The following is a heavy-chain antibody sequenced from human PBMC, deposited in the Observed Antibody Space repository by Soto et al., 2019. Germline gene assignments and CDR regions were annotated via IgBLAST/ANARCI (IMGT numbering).Heavy chain of an antibody. J-gene: IGHJ6*03. Sequence: ASVKVSCKASGYTFTSYDINWVLQATGQGLEWMGWMNPNSGNTGYAQKFQGRVTMTRNTSISTAYMELSSLRSEDTAVYYCARHPHYDFWSGYYAGGTYYMDVWGKGTTVTVSS. D-gene: IGHD3-3*01. CDR2: MNPNSGNT. CDR1: GYTFTSYD. V-gene: IGHV1-8*01. CDR3: ARHPHYDFWSGYYAGGTYYMDV.